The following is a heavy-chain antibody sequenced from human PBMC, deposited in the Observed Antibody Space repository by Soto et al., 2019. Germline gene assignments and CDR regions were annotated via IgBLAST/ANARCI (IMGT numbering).Heavy chain of an antibody. J-gene: IGHJ3*02. V-gene: IGHV5-51*01. Sequence: GESLKISCKGSGYSFTSYWIGWVRQMPGKGLEWMGIIYPGDSDTRYSPSFQGQVTISADKSISTAYLQWSSLKASDTAMYYCVTDPAWPHDAFDIWGQGTMVTVSS. CDR3: VTDPAWPHDAFDI. CDR2: IYPGDSDT. CDR1: GYSFTSYW.